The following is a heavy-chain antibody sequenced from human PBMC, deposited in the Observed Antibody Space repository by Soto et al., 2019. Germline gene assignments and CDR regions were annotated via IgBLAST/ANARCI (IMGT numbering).Heavy chain of an antibody. D-gene: IGHD2-15*01. CDR2: IYYSGST. CDR1: GGSISSYY. V-gene: IGHV4-59*08. CDR3: ARLRVLGGGTIYYYYYYMDV. Sequence: QVQLQESGPGLVKPSETLSLTCTVSGGSISSYYWSWIRQPPGKGLEWIGYIYYSGSTNYNPSLKSRVTLSVDTSKNQFSLKLSSVTAADTAVYYCARLRVLGGGTIYYYYYYMDVWGKGTTVTVSS. J-gene: IGHJ6*03.